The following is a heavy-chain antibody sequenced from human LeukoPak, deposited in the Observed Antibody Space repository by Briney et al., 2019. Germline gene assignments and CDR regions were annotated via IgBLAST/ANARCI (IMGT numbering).Heavy chain of an antibody. Sequence: GSLRLSCAASGFTFSSYEMNWVRQAPGKGLEWIGEINHSGSTNYNPSLKSRVTISVDTSKNQFSLKLSSVTAADTAVYYCARGRFVAAPARYNWFDPWGQGTLVTVSS. D-gene: IGHD6-13*01. CDR2: INHSGST. J-gene: IGHJ5*02. CDR1: GFTFSSYE. V-gene: IGHV4-34*01. CDR3: ARGRFVAAPARYNWFDP.